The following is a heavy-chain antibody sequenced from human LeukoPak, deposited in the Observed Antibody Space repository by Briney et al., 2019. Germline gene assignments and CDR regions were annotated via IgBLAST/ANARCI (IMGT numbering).Heavy chain of an antibody. J-gene: IGHJ2*01. CDR2: INPNSGGT. CDR1: GYTFTGYY. V-gene: IGHV1-2*04. CDR3: ARADYGDYDRHWYFDL. D-gene: IGHD4-17*01. Sequence: ASAKVSCKASGYTFTGYYMHWVRQAPGQGLEWMGWINPNSGGTNYAQKFQGWVTMTRDTSISTAYMELSRLRSDDTAVYYCARADYGDYDRHWYFDLWGRGTLVTVSS.